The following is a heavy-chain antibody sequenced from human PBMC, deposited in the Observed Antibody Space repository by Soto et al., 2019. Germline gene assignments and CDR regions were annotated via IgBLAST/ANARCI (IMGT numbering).Heavy chain of an antibody. Sequence: QVQLVVSGGGLVKPGGSLRLSCAASGFNFRDYYMSWFRQAPGKGLEWVSYVSGSDTYTNYADSVKGRFTVFRDNTKNSGDLQMDSLRDEDTAVYYCARETTVTKPDDYWGQGTLVTVSS. CDR2: VSGSDTYT. J-gene: IGHJ4*02. CDR3: ARETTVTKPDDY. D-gene: IGHD4-17*01. CDR1: GFNFRDYY. V-gene: IGHV3-11*06.